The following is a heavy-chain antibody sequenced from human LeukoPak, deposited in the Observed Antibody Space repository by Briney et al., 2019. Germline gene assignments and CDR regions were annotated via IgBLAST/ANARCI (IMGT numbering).Heavy chain of an antibody. D-gene: IGHD5-12*01. CDR3: ARSGGYDSYRVSDAFDI. CDR2: ISAYNGNT. CDR1: GYTFTSYG. J-gene: IGHJ3*02. Sequence: GASVKVSCKASGYTFTSYGISWVRQAPGQGLEWMGWISAYNGNTNYAQKLQGRVTMTTDTSTSTAYMELRSLRSDDTAVYYCARSGGYDSYRVSDAFDIWGQGTMVTVSS. V-gene: IGHV1-18*01.